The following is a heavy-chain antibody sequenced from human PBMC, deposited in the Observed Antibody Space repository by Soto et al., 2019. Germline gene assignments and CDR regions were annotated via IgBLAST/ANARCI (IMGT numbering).Heavy chain of an antibody. CDR2: INHSGST. CDR1: GGSFSGYY. Sequence: QVQLQQWGAGLLKPSETLSLTCAVYGGSFSGYYWSWIRQPPGKGLEWIGEINHSGSTNYNPSLKSRVTRSVDTSKNQFSLKLSSVTAADTAVYYCARARPYYDFWSGYYSSYYYYGMDVWGQGTTVTVSS. V-gene: IGHV4-34*01. J-gene: IGHJ6*02. CDR3: ARARPYYDFWSGYYSSYYYYGMDV. D-gene: IGHD3-3*01.